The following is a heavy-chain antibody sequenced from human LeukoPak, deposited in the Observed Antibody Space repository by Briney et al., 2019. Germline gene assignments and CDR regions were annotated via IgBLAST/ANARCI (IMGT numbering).Heavy chain of an antibody. D-gene: IGHD2/OR15-2a*01. V-gene: IGHV4-59*01. CDR3: ARELKVGNTGYYFDY. CDR1: SGSISDYY. Sequence: SETLSLTCTVSSGSISDYYWSWIRQPPGKGLEWIGYIYYSGSTNYYPSLKSRVTILVDMSKNQFSLKMSSVTAADTAVYYCARELKVGNTGYYFDYWGQGTLVTVSS. J-gene: IGHJ4*02. CDR2: IYYSGST.